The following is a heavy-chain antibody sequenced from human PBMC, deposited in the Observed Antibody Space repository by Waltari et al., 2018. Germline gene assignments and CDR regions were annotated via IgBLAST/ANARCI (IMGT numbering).Heavy chain of an antibody. CDR2: IYSGGST. V-gene: IGHV3-23*03. CDR1: GFTFSSYA. Sequence: EVQLLESGGGLVQPGGSLRLSCAASGFTFSSYAMSWVRQAPGKGLEWVSVIYSGGSTDYADSVKGRFTISRDNSKNTLYLQMNSLRAEDTAVYYCAKDDSTYYYDSSGLDYWGQGTLVTVSS. D-gene: IGHD3-22*01. J-gene: IGHJ4*02. CDR3: AKDDSTYYYDSSGLDY.